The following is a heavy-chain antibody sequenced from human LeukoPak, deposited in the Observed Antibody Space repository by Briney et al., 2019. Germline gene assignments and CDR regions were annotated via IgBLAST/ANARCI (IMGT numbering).Heavy chain of an antibody. CDR3: TTDHVGATVEFDS. J-gene: IGHJ4*02. V-gene: IGHV3-48*03. Sequence: GGSLRLSCAASGFTFSSYGMNWVRQAPGEGLEWISYISSSGSSVKYADSVKGRFTISRDNAKNSLYLQMDSLRAEDTAIYYCTTDHVGATVEFDSWGQGTLVTVSS. CDR1: GFTFSSYG. CDR2: ISSSGSSV. D-gene: IGHD1-26*01.